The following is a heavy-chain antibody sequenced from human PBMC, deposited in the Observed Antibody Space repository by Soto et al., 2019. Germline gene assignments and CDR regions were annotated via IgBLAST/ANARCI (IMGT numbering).Heavy chain of an antibody. V-gene: IGHV4-30-4*01. J-gene: IGHJ6*02. CDR3: ASSTYYDFWSGYANYGMDV. D-gene: IGHD3-3*01. Sequence: QVQLQESGPGLVKPSQTLSLTCTVSGGSISSGDYYWSWIRQPPGKGLEWIGYIYYSGSTYYNPSLKSRVTISVDTSKNQFSLKLSSVTAADTAVYYCASSTYYDFWSGYANYGMDVWGQGTTVTVSS. CDR1: GGSISSGDYY. CDR2: IYYSGST.